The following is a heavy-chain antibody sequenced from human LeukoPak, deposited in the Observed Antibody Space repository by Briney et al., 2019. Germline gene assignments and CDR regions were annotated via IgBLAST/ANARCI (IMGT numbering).Heavy chain of an antibody. V-gene: IGHV2-5*02. D-gene: IGHD3-3*01. Sequence: GPTLVKPTQTLTLTCTFSGFSLSTSGVGVGWIRQPPGKALEWLALISWDDNKRYSPSLKSRLTITQDTSKNQVVLTMTNMDPVDTATYYCVYSRYYDFHMWGQGTMFTVSS. J-gene: IGHJ3*02. CDR3: VYSRYYDFHM. CDR1: GFSLSTSGVG. CDR2: ISWDDNK.